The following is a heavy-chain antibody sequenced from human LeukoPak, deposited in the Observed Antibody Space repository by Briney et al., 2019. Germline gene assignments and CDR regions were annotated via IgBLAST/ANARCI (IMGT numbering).Heavy chain of an antibody. CDR1: GFTFSSYA. Sequence: GGSLRLSCAASGFTFSSYAMHWVRQAPGKGLEWVAVISYDGSNKYYADSVKGRFTISRDNSKNTLYLQMNSLRAEGTAVYYCAREGGVVITEAFDYWGQGTLVTVSS. CDR2: ISYDGSNK. J-gene: IGHJ4*02. CDR3: AREGGVVITEAFDY. V-gene: IGHV3-30-3*01. D-gene: IGHD3-22*01.